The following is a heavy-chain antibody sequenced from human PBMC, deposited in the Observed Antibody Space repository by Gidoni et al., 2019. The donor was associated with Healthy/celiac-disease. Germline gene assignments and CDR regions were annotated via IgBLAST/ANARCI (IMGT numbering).Heavy chain of an antibody. J-gene: IGHJ4*02. CDR1: GFTFDDYA. D-gene: IGHD3-22*01. V-gene: IGHV3-9*01. CDR3: AKTYYYDSSGYYYYFDY. CDR2: ISWNSGSI. Sequence: EVQLVESGGGLVQPGRSLRLSCAASGFTFDDYAMDWVRQAPGKGLEWVSGISWNSGSIGYADSVKGRFTISRDNAKNSLYLQMNSLRAEDTALYYCAKTYYYDSSGYYYYFDYWGQGTLVTVSS.